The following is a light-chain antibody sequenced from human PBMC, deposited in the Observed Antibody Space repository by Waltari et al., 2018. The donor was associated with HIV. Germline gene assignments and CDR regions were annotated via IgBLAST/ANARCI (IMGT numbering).Light chain of an antibody. CDR1: SSDVGGSNY. CDR2: EVS. J-gene: IGLJ2*01. CDR3: NSYAGSNNVV. V-gene: IGLV2-8*01. Sequence: QSALTQPPSASGSPGQSVTISCTGTSSDVGGSNYASWYQQHPGKAPKLMIYEVSKRPSGVPDRFSVSKSGNTASLTVSGLQAEDEADYYCNSYAGSNNVVFGGGTKVTVL.